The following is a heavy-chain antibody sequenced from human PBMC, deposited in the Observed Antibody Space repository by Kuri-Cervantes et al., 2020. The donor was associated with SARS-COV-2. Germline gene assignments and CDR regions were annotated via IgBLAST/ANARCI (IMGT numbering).Heavy chain of an antibody. D-gene: IGHD3-3*01. CDR1: GFSLSRYT. J-gene: IGHJ6*03. CDR2: ISGSGSYI. CDR3: TTYRPLFLEWAYYYYMDV. Sequence: GESLKISCAASGFSLSRYTMNWVRQAPGKALEWVSSISGSGSYIYYADSVKGRFTISKDNSKNTLYLQMNSLKAEDTAVYYCTTYRPLFLEWAYYYYMDVWGKGTTVTVSS. V-gene: IGHV3-21*01.